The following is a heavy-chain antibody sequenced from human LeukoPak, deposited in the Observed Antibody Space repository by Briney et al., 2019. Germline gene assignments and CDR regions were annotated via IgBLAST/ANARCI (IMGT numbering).Heavy chain of an antibody. CDR3: ARRGAARRYDGLDV. Sequence: SETLSLTCDVSGGSITQTNYWTWVRQPPGKGLEWIGEVNLQGSTNYNPSLMRRVAISVDTSANHVSLQLTSVTAADTAVYYCARRGAARRYDGLDVWGQGTTVTVSS. V-gene: IGHV4-4*02. CDR1: GGSITQTNY. D-gene: IGHD6-6*01. CDR2: VNLQGST. J-gene: IGHJ6*02.